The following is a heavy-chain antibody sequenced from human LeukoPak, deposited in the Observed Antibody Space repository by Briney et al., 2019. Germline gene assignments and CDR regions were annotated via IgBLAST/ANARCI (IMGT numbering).Heavy chain of an antibody. D-gene: IGHD3-3*01. CDR2: INHSGST. CDR1: GGSFSGYY. CDR3: ARGRITIFGVVMGFDP. Sequence: PSETLSLTCAVYGGSFSGYYCSWIRQPPGKGLEWIGEINHSGSTNYNPSLKSRVTISVDTSKNQFSLKLSSATAADTAVYYCARGRITIFGVVMGFDPWGQGTLVTVSS. V-gene: IGHV4-34*01. J-gene: IGHJ5*02.